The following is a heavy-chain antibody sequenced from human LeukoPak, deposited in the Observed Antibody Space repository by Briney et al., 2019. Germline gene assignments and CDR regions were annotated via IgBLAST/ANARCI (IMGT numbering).Heavy chain of an antibody. CDR3: TTAYCGGDCYSWGEFDY. V-gene: IGHV3-15*01. Sequence: GGSLRLSCAASGFTFSNAWMNWVRQAPGKGLEWVGRIKSKTDGGTTDYAAPVKGRFTISRDDSKNTLYLQMNSLKTEDTAVYYCTTAYCGGDCYSWGEFDYWGRGTLVTVSS. D-gene: IGHD2-21*02. CDR2: IKSKTDGGTT. J-gene: IGHJ4*02. CDR1: GFTFSNAW.